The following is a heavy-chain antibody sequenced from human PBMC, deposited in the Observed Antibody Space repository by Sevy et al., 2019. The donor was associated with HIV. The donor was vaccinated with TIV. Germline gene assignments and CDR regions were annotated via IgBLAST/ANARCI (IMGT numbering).Heavy chain of an antibody. V-gene: IGHV3-64D*06. D-gene: IGHD5-12*01. CDR3: ARRDGYNYEDY. CDR2: ISSNGGST. J-gene: IGHJ4*02. Sequence: GGSLRLSCSASGFTFSSYAMHWVRQAPGKGLEYVSAISSNGGSTYYADSVKGRFTISRDNSKNTLYLQMSSLRAEDTAVYYCARRDGYNYEDYRGQGTLVTVSS. CDR1: GFTFSSYA.